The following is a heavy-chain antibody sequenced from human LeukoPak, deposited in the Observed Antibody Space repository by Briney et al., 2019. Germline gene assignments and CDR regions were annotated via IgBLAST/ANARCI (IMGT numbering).Heavy chain of an antibody. CDR1: GFTFSSYG. Sequence: GGSLRLSCAASGFTFSSYGMHWVRQAPGKGLEWVAVISYDGSNKYYADSVKGRFTISRDNAKNSLYLQMNSLRVEDTAIYYCASGRQLGYWGQGTLATVS. J-gene: IGHJ4*02. CDR3: ASGRQLGY. V-gene: IGHV3-30*03. D-gene: IGHD6-13*01. CDR2: ISYDGSNK.